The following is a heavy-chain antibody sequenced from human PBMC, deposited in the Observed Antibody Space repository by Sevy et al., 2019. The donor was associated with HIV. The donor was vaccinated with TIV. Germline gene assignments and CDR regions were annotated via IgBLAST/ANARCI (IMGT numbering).Heavy chain of an antibody. V-gene: IGHV3-9*01. CDR2: ISWNSGSI. Sequence: GGSLRLSCAASGFTFDDYAMHWVRQAPGKDLEWVSGISWNSGSIGYADSVKGRFTISRDNAKNSLYLQMNSLRAEDTALYYCAKARGSSGYYTFDYWGQGTLVTVSS. CDR3: AKARGSSGYYTFDY. D-gene: IGHD3-22*01. CDR1: GFTFDDYA. J-gene: IGHJ4*02.